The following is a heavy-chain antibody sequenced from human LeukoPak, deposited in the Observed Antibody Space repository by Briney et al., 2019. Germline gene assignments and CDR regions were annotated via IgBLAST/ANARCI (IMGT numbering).Heavy chain of an antibody. CDR1: GFSFSTYS. CDR3: AKDSAKKYDDY. D-gene: IGHD2/OR15-2a*01. V-gene: IGHV3-21*04. J-gene: IGHJ4*02. CDR2: ISRNSRYI. Sequence: GGSLRLSCAASGFSFSTYSMNWVRQAPGKGLEWVSSISRNSRYIYYADSMRGRFTISRDNAKNSLYLQMNSLRAEDTAVYYCAKDSAKKYDDYWGQGTLVTVSS.